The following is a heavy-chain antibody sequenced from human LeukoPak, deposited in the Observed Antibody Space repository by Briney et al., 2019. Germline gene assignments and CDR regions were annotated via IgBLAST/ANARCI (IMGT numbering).Heavy chain of an antibody. CDR1: GFTFNRNA. J-gene: IGHJ4*02. CDR3: VRRGDASSGWGDHDF. D-gene: IGHD6-19*01. Sequence: GGSLRLSCAASGFTFNRNAISWVRQAPGKGLEWVSTIGCSGDKTFYADSVKGRFTISRDNSKNMVHLQMNSLTGEDTALYYCVRRGDASSGWGDHDFWGQGALVTVSS. CDR2: IGCSGDKT. V-gene: IGHV3-23*01.